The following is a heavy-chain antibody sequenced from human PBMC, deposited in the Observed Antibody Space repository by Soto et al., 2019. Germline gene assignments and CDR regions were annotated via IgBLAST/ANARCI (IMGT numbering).Heavy chain of an antibody. CDR3: ARSPMIVVVIKEGYYLDY. V-gene: IGHV1-69*01. J-gene: IGHJ4*02. CDR1: GGTFSSYA. Sequence: QVQLVQSGAEVQKPGSSVKVSCKASGGTFSSYAISWVRQAPGQGLEWMGGIIPIFGTANYAQKFQGRVTITADESTSTAYMELSSLRSEDTAVYYCARSPMIVVVIKEGYYLDYWGQGTLVTVSS. CDR2: IIPIFGTA. D-gene: IGHD3-22*01.